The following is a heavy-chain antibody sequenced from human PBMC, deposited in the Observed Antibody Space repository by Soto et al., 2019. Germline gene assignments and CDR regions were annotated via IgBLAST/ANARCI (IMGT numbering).Heavy chain of an antibody. J-gene: IGHJ6*02. CDR1: GYTFTSYG. CDR3: ARRYCSGGSCYSAYYYYGMDV. V-gene: IGHV1-18*01. D-gene: IGHD2-15*01. Sequence: GASVTVSCQASGYTFTSYGISWVRQAPGQGLEWMGWISAYNGNTNYAQKLQGRVTMTTDTSTSTAYMELRSLRSDDTAVYYCARRYCSGGSCYSAYYYYGMDVWGQGTTVTVSS. CDR2: ISAYNGNT.